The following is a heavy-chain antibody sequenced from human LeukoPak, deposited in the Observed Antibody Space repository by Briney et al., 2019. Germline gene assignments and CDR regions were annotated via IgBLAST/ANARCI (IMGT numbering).Heavy chain of an antibody. CDR1: GYTFTGYY. V-gene: IGHV1-2*02. J-gene: IGHJ5*02. Sequence: ASVKVSCKASGYTFTGYYIHWVRQAPGQGLEWMGWINPSSGGTNYAQKFQGRVTMTRDTSLSTAYMELSWLRSDDTAVYYCARDYCSTISCYTESWFDPWGQGTLVTVPS. D-gene: IGHD2-2*02. CDR2: INPSSGGT. CDR3: ARDYCSTISCYTESWFDP.